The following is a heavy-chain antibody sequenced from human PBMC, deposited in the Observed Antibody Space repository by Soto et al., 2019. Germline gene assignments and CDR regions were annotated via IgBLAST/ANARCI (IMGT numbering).Heavy chain of an antibody. D-gene: IGHD5-18*01. V-gene: IGHV3-7*01. CDR3: ARQYTYGRV. CDR2: MNHDGSEI. Sequence: EVQLVESGGGLVQPGGSLRLSCAASGFTFSSYWMSWVRQAPGKGLEWVANMNHDGSEIYYVDSVKGRFTISRDNAQNSVYLQMNSLRDEDTAIYYCARQYTYGRVWGQGTLVTVSS. CDR1: GFTFSSYW. J-gene: IGHJ4*02.